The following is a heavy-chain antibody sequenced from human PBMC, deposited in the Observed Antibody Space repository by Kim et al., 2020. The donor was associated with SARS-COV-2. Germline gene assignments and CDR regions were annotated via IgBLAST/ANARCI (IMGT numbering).Heavy chain of an antibody. CDR3: GRPDGVYPVTY. Sequence: KCYVDSVKGRFTSSRDNAKNSLYLQMDSLRVKDTAVYYCGRPDGVYPVTYWGQGILVTVSS. V-gene: IGHV3-7*01. CDR2: K. D-gene: IGHD2-2*01. J-gene: IGHJ4*02.